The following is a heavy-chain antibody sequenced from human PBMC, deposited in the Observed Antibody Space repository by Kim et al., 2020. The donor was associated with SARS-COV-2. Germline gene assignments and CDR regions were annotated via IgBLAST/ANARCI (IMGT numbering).Heavy chain of an antibody. CDR2: FDPEDGET. D-gene: IGHD1-7*01. CDR1: GYTLTELS. J-gene: IGHJ5*02. V-gene: IGHV1-24*01. CDR3: ATLRSGDWNYILGWFDP. Sequence: ASVKVSCKVSGYTLTELSMHWVRQAPGKGLEWMGGFDPEDGETIYAQKFQGRVTMTEDTSTDTAYMELSSLRSEDTAVYYCATLRSGDWNYILGWFDPWGQGTLVTVSS.